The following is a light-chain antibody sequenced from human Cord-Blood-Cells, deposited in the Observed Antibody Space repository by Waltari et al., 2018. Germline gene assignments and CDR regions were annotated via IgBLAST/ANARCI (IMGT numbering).Light chain of an antibody. V-gene: IGKV1-5*01. CDR1: QSISSW. CDR3: QQYNSYSRGT. CDR2: DAS. J-gene: IGKJ2*02. Sequence: DIQMTQSPSTLSASVGDRVTITCRASQSISSWLAWYQQKPGKAPKLLIYDASSLESGVPSRFSGSGSGTVFTLTISSLQPDDFATYYCQQYNSYSRGTFGQGTKLEIK.